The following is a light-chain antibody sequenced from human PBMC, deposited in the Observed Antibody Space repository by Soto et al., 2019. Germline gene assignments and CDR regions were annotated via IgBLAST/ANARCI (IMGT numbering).Light chain of an antibody. Sequence: MTQSPSTLSASIRDRVTITCRASQKISGWLAWYQQKPGKAPKLLIYDASSLQSGVPSRFSGSGSGTEFTLTISSLQPDDFATYYCQQYNSDPLTFGQGTKVEIK. CDR1: QKISGW. CDR2: DAS. J-gene: IGKJ1*01. CDR3: QQYNSDPLT. V-gene: IGKV1-5*01.